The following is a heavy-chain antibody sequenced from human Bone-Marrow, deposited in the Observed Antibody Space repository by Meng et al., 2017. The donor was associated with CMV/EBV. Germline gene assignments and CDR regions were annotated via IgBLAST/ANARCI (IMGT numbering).Heavy chain of an antibody. Sequence: ASVKVSCKASGYTFTSNGISWVLQDPGQGREWMGWNSAYNGNTNYAQKFQGRVTMTRDTSTSTVYMELSSLRSEDTAVYDRARDYYDFWSGYSSLLMDVWGQGTTVTVSS. CDR2: NSAYNGNT. CDR1: GYTFTSNG. J-gene: IGHJ6*02. V-gene: IGHV1-18*01. CDR3: ARDYYDFWSGYSSLLMDV. D-gene: IGHD3-3*01.